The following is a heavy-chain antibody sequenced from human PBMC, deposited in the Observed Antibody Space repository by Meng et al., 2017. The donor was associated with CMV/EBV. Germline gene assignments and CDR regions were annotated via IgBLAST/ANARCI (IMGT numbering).Heavy chain of an antibody. CDR3: VRGFWGP. CDR1: GSTFSDSW. Sequence: GESLKISCGASGSTFSDSWMSWVHQAPGKGLEWVANINQDGTEKYYVDSVKGRFTISRDNAKNSLYLQMNSLGAEDTAMYYCVRGFWGPWGQGTLVTVSS. V-gene: IGHV3-7*01. CDR2: INQDGTEK. J-gene: IGHJ5*02. D-gene: IGHD3-16*01.